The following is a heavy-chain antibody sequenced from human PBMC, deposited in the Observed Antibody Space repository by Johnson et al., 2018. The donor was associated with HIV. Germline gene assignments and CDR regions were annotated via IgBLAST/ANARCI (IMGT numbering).Heavy chain of an antibody. D-gene: IGHD1-26*01. V-gene: IGHV3-23*04. J-gene: IGHJ3*02. CDR1: GFTFSSYA. Sequence: EVQLVESGGGLVQPGGSLRLSCAASGFTFSSYAMSWVRQALGKGLEWVSAISGSGGSTYYADSVKGRFTISRDNSKNTLYLQMNSLRAEDTAVYYCAKEFKGVSGSYRAFDAFDIWGQGTMVTVSS. CDR3: AKEFKGVSGSYRAFDAFDI. CDR2: ISGSGGST.